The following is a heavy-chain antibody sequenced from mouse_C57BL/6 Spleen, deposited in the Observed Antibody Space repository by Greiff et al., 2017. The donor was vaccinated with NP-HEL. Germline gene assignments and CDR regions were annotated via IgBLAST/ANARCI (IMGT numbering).Heavy chain of an antibody. J-gene: IGHJ4*01. V-gene: IGHV2-5*01. CDR3: AKKEGNGNFFYAMDY. CDR1: GFSLTSYG. Sequence: VKLQESGPGLVQPSQSLSITCTVSGFSLTSYGVHWVRQSPGKGLEWLGVIWRGGSTDYNAAFMSRLSITKDNSKSQVFFKMNSLQADDTAIYYCAKKEGNGNFFYAMDYWGQGTSVTVSS. CDR2: IWRGGST. D-gene: IGHD2-1*01.